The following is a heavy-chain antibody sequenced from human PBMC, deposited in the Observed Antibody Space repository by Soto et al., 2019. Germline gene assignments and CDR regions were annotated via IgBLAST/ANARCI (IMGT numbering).Heavy chain of an antibody. J-gene: IGHJ4*02. V-gene: IGHV3-30-3*01. CDR2: ISYDGSNE. D-gene: IGHD1-26*01. CDR1: GFN. CDR3: AMTVGATSWNFDY. Sequence: QVQLVESGGGVVQPGRSLRLFCAASGFNMHWVRQAPGKGLEWVAVISYDGSNEYYADSVKGRFSISRDNSKNTLYLQMNSLRAEDTAVYYCAMTVGATSWNFDYWGQGTLVTVSS.